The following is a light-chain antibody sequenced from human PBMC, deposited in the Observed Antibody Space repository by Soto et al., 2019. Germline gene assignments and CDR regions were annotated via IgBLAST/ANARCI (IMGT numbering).Light chain of an antibody. Sequence: DIQMTQSPTTLSASVGARVPITCRAGQSISSWLAWYQRKPGKAPKLLIYDASSLESGVPSRFSGSGSGTEFTLTISSLQPDDFATYYCQSYNSYLWTFGQGTKVDIK. CDR2: DAS. CDR1: QSISSW. CDR3: QSYNSYLWT. V-gene: IGKV1-5*01. J-gene: IGKJ1*01.